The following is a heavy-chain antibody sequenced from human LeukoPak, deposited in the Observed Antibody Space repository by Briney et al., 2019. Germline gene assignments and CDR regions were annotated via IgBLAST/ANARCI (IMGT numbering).Heavy chain of an antibody. V-gene: IGHV4-39*01. CDR1: GGSISSNRHY. J-gene: IGHJ4*02. D-gene: IGHD1-26*01. Sequence: SETLSLTCTVSGGSISSNRHYWAWICQPPGKGLEWIGNIYYRGSIAYNPSFRSRVTMSIDTSKNQFSLRLSSVTAADTAVFYCARLSNTGSFDFDNWGQGTLVTVSS. CDR2: IYYRGSI. CDR3: ARLSNTGSFDFDN.